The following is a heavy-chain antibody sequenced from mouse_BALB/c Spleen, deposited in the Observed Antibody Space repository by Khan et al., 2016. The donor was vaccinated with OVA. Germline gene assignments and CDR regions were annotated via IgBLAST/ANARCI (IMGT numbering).Heavy chain of an antibody. Sequence: VQLQQPGAELVRPGALVKLSCKASGFNIKDYYIHWVKQRPEQGLEWIGWIDPENGETVYDPKFQGKAIITADTSSNTAYLHLSRLTSDDTAVCYCARAVYCALLAYWGQGTLVTVSS. CDR1: GFNIKDYY. CDR2: IDPENGET. J-gene: IGHJ3*01. CDR3: ARAVYCALLAY. V-gene: IGHV14-1*02.